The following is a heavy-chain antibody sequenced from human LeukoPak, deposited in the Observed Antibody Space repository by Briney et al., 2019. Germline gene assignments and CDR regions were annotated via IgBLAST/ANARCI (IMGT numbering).Heavy chain of an antibody. V-gene: IGHV2-5*02. Sequence: SGPTLVKPTQTLTLTCTFSGFPLSTSGVGVGWIRQPPGKALEWLALIYWDDDKRYSPSLKSRLTITKDTSKNRVVLTMTNMDPVDTATYYCAHCYGDYIFFGYWGQGTLVTVSS. CDR2: IYWDDDK. J-gene: IGHJ4*02. CDR3: AHCYGDYIFFGY. CDR1: GFPLSTSGVG. D-gene: IGHD4-17*01.